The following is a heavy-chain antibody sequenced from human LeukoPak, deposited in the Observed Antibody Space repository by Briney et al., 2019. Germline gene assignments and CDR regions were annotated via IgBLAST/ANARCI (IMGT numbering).Heavy chain of an antibody. CDR1: GYTFTDYF. D-gene: IGHD1-26*01. CDR2: INPNSGGT. CDR3: ATAIVGATFGFDY. Sequence: GASVKVSCKASGYTFTDYFMHWVRQAPGQGLEWMGWINPNSGGTNYAQKFQGRVTMTRDTSISTAYMELSSLRSEDTAVYYCATAIVGATFGFDYWGQGTLVTVSS. V-gene: IGHV1-2*02. J-gene: IGHJ4*02.